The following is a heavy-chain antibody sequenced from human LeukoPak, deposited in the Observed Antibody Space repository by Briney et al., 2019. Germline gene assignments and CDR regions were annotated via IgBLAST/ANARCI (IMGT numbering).Heavy chain of an antibody. Sequence: ASVRVSCKASGGTFSSYAISWVRQAPGQGREWMGGIIPIFGTANYAQKFQGRVTITADESTSTAYMELSSLRSEDTAVYYCARVRGGDCSSTSCSYWPFDYWGQGTLVTVSS. J-gene: IGHJ4*02. D-gene: IGHD2-2*01. V-gene: IGHV1-69*13. CDR2: IIPIFGTA. CDR1: GGTFSSYA. CDR3: ARVRGGDCSSTSCSYWPFDY.